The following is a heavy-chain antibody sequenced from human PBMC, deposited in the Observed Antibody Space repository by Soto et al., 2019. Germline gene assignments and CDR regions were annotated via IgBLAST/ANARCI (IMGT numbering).Heavy chain of an antibody. Sequence: EVQLVESGGGLVQPGRSLRLSCAASGFTFDNYAMHWVRQGPGKGLEWVSSISWNSGNLGYAGTVKGRFTISRDNAKISLYLQMNSLRGEDTALDYCAKGASTTGCALKDDWGQGTMVTVSS. CDR3: AKGASTTGCALKDD. CDR2: ISWNSGNL. D-gene: IGHD4-17*01. CDR1: GFTFDNYA. V-gene: IGHV3-9*01. J-gene: IGHJ4*02.